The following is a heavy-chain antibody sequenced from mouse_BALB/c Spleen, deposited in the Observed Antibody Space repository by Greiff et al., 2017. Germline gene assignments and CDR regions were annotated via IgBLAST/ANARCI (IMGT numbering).Heavy chain of an antibody. J-gene: IGHJ3*01. Sequence: DVKLQESGPGLVKPSQSLSLTCTVTGYSITSDYAWNWIRQFPGNKLEWMGYISYSGSTSYNPSLKSRISITRDTSKNQFFLQLNSVTTEDTATYYCAFYYDYVPFAYWGQGTLVTVSA. CDR2: ISYSGST. V-gene: IGHV3-2*02. CDR3: AFYYDYVPFAY. D-gene: IGHD2-4*01. CDR1: GYSITSDYA.